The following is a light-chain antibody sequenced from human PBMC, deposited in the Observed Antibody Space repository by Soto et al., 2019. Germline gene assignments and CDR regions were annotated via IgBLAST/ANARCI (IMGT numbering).Light chain of an antibody. CDR2: DAS. CDR3: QQYSTSPRT. CDR1: ESVTSGH. J-gene: IGKJ1*01. Sequence: PGERVTLSCGASESVTSGHLAWYQQRPGLAPRLLIYDASIRATGIPDRFSGSGSETDFTLTINRLEPEDFVVYYCQQYSTSPRTFGQGTKVEIK. V-gene: IGKV3D-20*01.